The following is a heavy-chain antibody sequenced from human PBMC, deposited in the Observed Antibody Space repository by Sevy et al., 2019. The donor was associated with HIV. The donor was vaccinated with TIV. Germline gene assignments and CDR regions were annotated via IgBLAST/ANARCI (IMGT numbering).Heavy chain of an antibody. D-gene: IGHD2-2*01. CDR1: GYTFTNYD. CDR2: MNPNSGNT. J-gene: IGHJ5*02. Sequence: ASVKVSCKASGYTFTNYDINWVRQATGQGLEWMGWMNPNSGNTGYAQKFQGRVTMTRNTSISTAYMELSSLRSEDTAVYYCARGTVLLGFVVVPAARGWFDPWGQGTLVTVSS. V-gene: IGHV1-8*01. CDR3: ARGTVLLGFVVVPAARGWFDP.